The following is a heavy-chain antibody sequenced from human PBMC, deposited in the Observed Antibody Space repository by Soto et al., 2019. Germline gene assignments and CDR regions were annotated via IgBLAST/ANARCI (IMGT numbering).Heavy chain of an antibody. V-gene: IGHV6-1*01. CDR3: ARESVGIAVAGGRGAFDI. J-gene: IGHJ3*02. CDR2: TYYRSKWYH. D-gene: IGHD6-19*01. CDR1: GDSVSSTTAA. Sequence: PSQTLSLTCVISGDSVSSTTAAWNWIRQSPSRGLEWLGRTYYRSKWYHDYAVSVKSRITINPDTSKNQFSLQLNSVTPEDTAVYYCARESVGIAVAGGRGAFDIWGQGTMVTVSS.